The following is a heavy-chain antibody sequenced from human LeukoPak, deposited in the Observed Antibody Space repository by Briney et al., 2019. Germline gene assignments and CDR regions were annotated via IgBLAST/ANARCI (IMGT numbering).Heavy chain of an antibody. V-gene: IGHV3-30*18. CDR3: AKERPALGYSSSWYEGYYGMDV. J-gene: IGHJ6*02. Sequence: GGSLRLSCAASGFTFSSYGMHWVRQAPGKGLEWVAVISYDGSNKYYADSVKGRFTISRDNSKNTLYLQMNSLRAEDTAVYYCAKERPALGYSSSWYEGYYGMDVWGQGTTVTVSS. CDR2: ISYDGSNK. CDR1: GFTFSSYG. D-gene: IGHD6-13*01.